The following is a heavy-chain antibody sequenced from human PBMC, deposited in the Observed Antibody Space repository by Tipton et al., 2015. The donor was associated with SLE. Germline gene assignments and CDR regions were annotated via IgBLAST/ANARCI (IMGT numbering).Heavy chain of an antibody. Sequence: TLSLTCIVSGVSIGSSYYYLAWIRQPPGKGPEWIGTVYYSGSTYYNPSLKSRVTISVGTSTNQLSRRLTSVTAADTAVYYCTRQRGTAYYYYHMDVWGKGTTVTVSS. CDR3: TRQRGTAYYYYHMDV. CDR2: VYYSGST. J-gene: IGHJ6*03. V-gene: IGHV4-39*01. CDR1: GVSIGSSYYY. D-gene: IGHD3-16*01.